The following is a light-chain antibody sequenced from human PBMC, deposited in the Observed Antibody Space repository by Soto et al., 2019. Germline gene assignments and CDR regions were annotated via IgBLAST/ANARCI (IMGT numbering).Light chain of an antibody. CDR3: QQYNDWPLT. Sequence: IVLTQSPCTLSLSPGERATLSCMASEGDSNTLAWYQQKPGQAPNLLIYGAFTRATGIPARFSGTGSGTEFTLTINSLQSEDVALYYCQQYNDWPLTFGQGTKVDIK. V-gene: IGKV3-15*01. CDR1: EGDSNT. CDR2: GAF. J-gene: IGKJ1*01.